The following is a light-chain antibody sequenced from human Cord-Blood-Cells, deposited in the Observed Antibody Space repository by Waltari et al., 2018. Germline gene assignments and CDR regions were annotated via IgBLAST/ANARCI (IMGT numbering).Light chain of an antibody. J-gene: IGKJ4*01. CDR1: QGISSY. V-gene: IGKV1-9*01. Sequence: IQLTQSTYSLSASVGDSVTITCRASQGISSYLAWYQQKPGKAPKLLIYAASTLQSGVPSRFSGSGSGTDFTLTINSLQPEDFATYYCQQLNSYPLTFGGGTKVEIK. CDR2: AAS. CDR3: QQLNSYPLT.